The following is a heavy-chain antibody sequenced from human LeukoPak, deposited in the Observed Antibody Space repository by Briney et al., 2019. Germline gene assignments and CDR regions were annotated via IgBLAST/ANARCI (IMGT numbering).Heavy chain of an antibody. J-gene: IGHJ4*02. V-gene: IGHV3-30*03. D-gene: IGHD2-2*01. CDR1: GFTFSSYG. CDR3: AGVGCSSTSCALDY. Sequence: GGSLRLSCAASGFTFSSYGMHWVRQAPGKGLEWVAVISYDGSNKYYADSVKGRFTISRDNSKNTLYLQMNSLRAEDTAVYYCAGVGCSSTSCALDYWGRGTLVTVSS. CDR2: ISYDGSNK.